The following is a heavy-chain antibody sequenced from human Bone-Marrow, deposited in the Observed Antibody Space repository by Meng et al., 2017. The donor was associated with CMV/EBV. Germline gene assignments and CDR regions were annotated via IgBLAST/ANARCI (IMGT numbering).Heavy chain of an antibody. D-gene: IGHD1-1*01. J-gene: IGHJ5*02. CDR1: GGSISSYY. CDR3: ARVNWNEGTLPFDP. CDR2: IYYSGST. Sequence: SETLSLTCTVSGGSISSYYWGWIRQPPGKGLEWIGSIYYSGSTYYNPSLKSRVTISVDTSKNQFSLKLSSVTAADTAVYYCARVNWNEGTLPFDPWGQGTLVTVAS. V-gene: IGHV4-39*07.